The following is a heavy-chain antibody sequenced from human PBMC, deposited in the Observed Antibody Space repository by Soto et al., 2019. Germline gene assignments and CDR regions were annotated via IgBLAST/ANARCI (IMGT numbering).Heavy chain of an antibody. Sequence: QVQLVQSGAEVKKPGSSVKVSCKTSGGTFSTYSIVWVRQAPGEGREWMGGIIPIFGTANYAQKFQARVTITADKSTNTAFMGLSSLKSEDTAMYYCASSSGNNFGVGTNYYFDYWGQGTLVTVSS. D-gene: IGHD1-26*01. CDR1: GGTFSTYS. V-gene: IGHV1-69*06. J-gene: IGHJ4*02. CDR2: IIPIFGTA. CDR3: ASSSGNNFGVGTNYYFDY.